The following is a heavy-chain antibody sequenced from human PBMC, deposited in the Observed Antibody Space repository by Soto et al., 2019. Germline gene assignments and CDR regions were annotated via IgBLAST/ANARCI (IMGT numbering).Heavy chain of an antibody. Sequence: PSVTLSLTCTVSGGSISYEYYHWTWIRQSPGKGLEWIGYIHYSGSIIYNPSFKSRVTISVDTSKNQFSLQLSSVTAADRAVYFCAREDDGGDRDYYGLDVWGQGTTVTVSS. V-gene: IGHV4-30-4*08. CDR1: GGSISYEYYH. D-gene: IGHD2-21*02. CDR3: AREDDGGDRDYYGLDV. CDR2: IHYSGSI. J-gene: IGHJ6*02.